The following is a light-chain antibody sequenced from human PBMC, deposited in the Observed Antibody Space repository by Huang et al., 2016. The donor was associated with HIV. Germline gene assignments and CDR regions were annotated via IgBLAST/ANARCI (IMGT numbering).Light chain of an antibody. CDR2: GAS. Sequence: EIVLTQSPATLSLSPGERAALSCRASQSVSSDLDWYQQKAGQAPRLLIYGASNRATGIPARFSGSGSGTDFTLTISSLEPEDFAVYYCQQRSDWPRTFDQGTKLEIE. CDR3: QQRSDWPRT. J-gene: IGKJ2*01. CDR1: QSVSSD. V-gene: IGKV3-11*01.